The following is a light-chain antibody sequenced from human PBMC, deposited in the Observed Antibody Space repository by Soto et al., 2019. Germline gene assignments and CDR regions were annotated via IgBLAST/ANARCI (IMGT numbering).Light chain of an antibody. CDR1: RSDVGGYNY. V-gene: IGLV2-14*01. Sequence: QSALTQPASVSASPGQSITISCTGTRSDVGGYNYVSWYQQHTGKTTKLMIYNVSNRPSGVSNRFSGSKSGNTASMTISGLQAEYEGHYYCCSFTRTKTVLFGGGTKVTIL. J-gene: IGLJ2*01. CDR3: CSFTRTKTVL. CDR2: NVS.